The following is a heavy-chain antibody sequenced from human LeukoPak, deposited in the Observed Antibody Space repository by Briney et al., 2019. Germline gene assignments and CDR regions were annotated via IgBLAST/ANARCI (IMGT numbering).Heavy chain of an antibody. V-gene: IGHV3-21*01. J-gene: IGHJ4*02. D-gene: IGHD3-22*01. Sequence: GGSLRLSCAASGFTFSSYSMNWVRQAPGKGLEWVSSISSSSSYIYYADSVKGRFTISRDNAKNSLYLQMNSLRAEDTAVYYCARGGSPYYYDSSGYYLDYWGQGTLVTVSS. CDR1: GFTFSSYS. CDR2: ISSSSSYI. CDR3: ARGGSPYYYDSSGYYLDY.